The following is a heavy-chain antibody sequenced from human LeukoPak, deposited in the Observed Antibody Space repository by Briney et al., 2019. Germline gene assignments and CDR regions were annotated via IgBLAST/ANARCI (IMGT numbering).Heavy chain of an antibody. CDR1: GYTFTGYY. CDR3: ARDPDYDFWSGYYPPYYYGMDV. J-gene: IGHJ6*02. D-gene: IGHD3-3*01. Sequence: ASVKVSCKASGYTFTGYYMHWVRQAPGQGLEWMGWINPNSGGTNYAQKFQGRVTMTRDTSISTAYMELSRLRSDDTAVYYCARDPDYDFWSGYYPPYYYGMDVWGQGTTVTVSS. CDR2: INPNSGGT. V-gene: IGHV1-2*02.